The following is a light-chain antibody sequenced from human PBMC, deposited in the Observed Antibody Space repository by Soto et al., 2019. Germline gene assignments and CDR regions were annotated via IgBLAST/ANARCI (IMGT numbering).Light chain of an antibody. V-gene: IGKV1-39*01. CDR2: GAS. CDR1: QSIGKH. Sequence: IQMTQSPSFLSASVGDRVTITCRASQSIGKHLNWYQQKPGEAPKFLIYGASTLQSGVPSMFTGSGSGTDFTLTINSLQAEDFTTYYCQQSYTRPTTFGQGTRLEIK. CDR3: QQSYTRPTT. J-gene: IGKJ5*01.